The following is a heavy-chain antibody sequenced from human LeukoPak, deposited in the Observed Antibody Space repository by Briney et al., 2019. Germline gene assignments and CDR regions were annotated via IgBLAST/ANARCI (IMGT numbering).Heavy chain of an antibody. V-gene: IGHV3-74*01. D-gene: IGHD3-10*01. CDR3: AKTFLWFGELFDAFDI. Sequence: GGSLRLSCAASGFTFSSYWMHWVRQAPGKGLVWVSRINSDGSSTSYADSVKGRFTISRDNFKNTLYLQMNSLRAEDTAVYYCAKTFLWFGELFDAFDIWGQGTMVTVSS. CDR1: GFTFSSYW. CDR2: INSDGSST. J-gene: IGHJ3*02.